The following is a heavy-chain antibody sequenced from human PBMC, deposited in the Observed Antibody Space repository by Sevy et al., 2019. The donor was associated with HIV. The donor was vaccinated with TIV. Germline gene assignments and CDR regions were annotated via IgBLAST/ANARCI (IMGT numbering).Heavy chain of an antibody. J-gene: IGHJ4*02. D-gene: IGHD6-13*01. Sequence: GGSLRLSCEASGFTFSSYWMSWVRQAPGKGLEWVANIKEDGSVKYYVESVKGRFTISRDNAKNSVYLQTNSLRAEEAALYYCVRAIGAAGSYWGLGTLVTVSS. V-gene: IGHV3-7*01. CDR2: IKEDGSVK. CDR3: VRAIGAAGSY. CDR1: GFTFSSYW.